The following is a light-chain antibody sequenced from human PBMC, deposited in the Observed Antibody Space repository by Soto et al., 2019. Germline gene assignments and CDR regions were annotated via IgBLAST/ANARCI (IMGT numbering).Light chain of an antibody. V-gene: IGLV2-8*01. CDR2: EVS. CDR1: SSDVGGYNY. CDR3: SSYAGSNNFVV. J-gene: IGLJ2*01. Sequence: VLTQPPSASGSPGQSVTISCTGTSSDVGGYNYVSWYQQHPGKAPKLMIYEVSKRPSGVPDRFSGSKSGNTASLTVSGLQAEDEADYYCSSYAGSNNFVVFGGGTKLTVL.